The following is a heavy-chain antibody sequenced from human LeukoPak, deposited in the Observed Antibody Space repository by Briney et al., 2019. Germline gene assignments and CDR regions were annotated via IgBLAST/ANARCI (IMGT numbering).Heavy chain of an antibody. D-gene: IGHD3-9*01. J-gene: IGHJ4*02. V-gene: IGHV1-18*01. Sequence: ASVKVSCKASGYTFTSCGIIWVRQAPGQGLEWMGWISAYNGNTNYAQKLQGRVTMTTDTSTSTAYMELRSLRSDDTAVYYCARGRILTGYYDYWGQGTLVTVSS. CDR1: GYTFTSCG. CDR2: ISAYNGNT. CDR3: ARGRILTGYYDY.